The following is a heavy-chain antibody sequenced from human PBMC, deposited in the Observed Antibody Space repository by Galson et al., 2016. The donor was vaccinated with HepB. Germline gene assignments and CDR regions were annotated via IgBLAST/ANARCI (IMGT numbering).Heavy chain of an antibody. Sequence: SLRLSCAASGITFSNYAMNWVRQAPGKGLEWVSAISGRGDTTFYADSVRGRFTISRDNSKNTLHLLLNSLRADETAVYYCAKDPVPLITMKLVGPFDYWGQGTLVTVSS. D-gene: IGHD3-22*01. V-gene: IGHV3-23*01. CDR1: GITFSNYA. CDR3: AKDPVPLITMKLVGPFDY. CDR2: ISGRGDTT. J-gene: IGHJ4*02.